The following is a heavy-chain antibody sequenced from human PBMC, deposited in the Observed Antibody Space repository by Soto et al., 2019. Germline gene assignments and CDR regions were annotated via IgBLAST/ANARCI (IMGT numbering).Heavy chain of an antibody. V-gene: IGHV1-69*01. D-gene: IGHD3-10*01. CDR1: GGTVSSYA. CDR3: ARDLSSDSTGFRGYDL. Sequence: QVHLVQSGAEVKKAGSSVKVSCKASGGTVSSYAITWVRQAPGKGLEWMGVFIPIFVAAHYAPKFQGRLTLTADESTSTAYMELSGLISGDTAIYYCARDLSSDSTGFRGYDLWGQGTLVTVSS. J-gene: IGHJ4*02. CDR2: FIPIFVAA.